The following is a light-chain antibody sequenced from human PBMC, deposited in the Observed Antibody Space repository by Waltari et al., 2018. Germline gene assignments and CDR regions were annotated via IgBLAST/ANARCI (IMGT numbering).Light chain of an antibody. V-gene: IGLV2-14*01. CDR1: DTDVRAYDL. Sequence: QSALTPPASVSGSPGPSITISCSGPDTDVRAYDLVSCYHQHLGKAPHLIIYEVSNRPSGISNRFSASKSGNTASLTISGLQAEDEADYYCSSYTTSSAPGVFGTGTRVTVL. J-gene: IGLJ1*01. CDR3: SSYTTSSAPGV. CDR2: EVS.